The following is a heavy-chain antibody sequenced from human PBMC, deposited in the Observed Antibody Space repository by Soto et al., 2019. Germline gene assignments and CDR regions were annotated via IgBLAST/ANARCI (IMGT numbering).Heavy chain of an antibody. V-gene: IGHV3-48*03. CDR1: GLTFSSFD. D-gene: IGHD3-3*01. J-gene: IGHJ3*02. Sequence: GGSLRLSCAASGLTFSSFDMTWVRQAPGKGLEWVSYISGTGSTTYYAEFVKGRFTISRDNAKNSLYLQMNSLSDEDTALYYCASLGPLRFLEWLTAFDIWGQGTMVTVSS. CDR3: ASLGPLRFLEWLTAFDI. CDR2: ISGTGSTT.